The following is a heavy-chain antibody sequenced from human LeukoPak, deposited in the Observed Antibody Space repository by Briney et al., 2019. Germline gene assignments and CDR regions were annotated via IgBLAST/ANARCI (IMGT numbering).Heavy chain of an antibody. Sequence: GGSLRLSCAASGFTVSSNYMSWVRQAPGKGLEWVSVIYSGGSTYYADSVKGRFTISRDNSKNTLYLQMNGLRAEDTAVYYCAKDLRAVTAIPDLDYWGQGTLVTVSS. J-gene: IGHJ4*02. V-gene: IGHV3-53*01. CDR2: IYSGGST. CDR3: AKDLRAVTAIPDLDY. D-gene: IGHD2-21*02. CDR1: GFTVSSNY.